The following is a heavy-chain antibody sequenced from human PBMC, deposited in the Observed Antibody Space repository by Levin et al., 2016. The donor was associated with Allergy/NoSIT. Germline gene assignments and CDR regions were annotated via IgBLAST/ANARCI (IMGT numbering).Heavy chain of an antibody. CDR2: INPNSGGT. Sequence: WVRQAPGQGLEWMGWINPNSGGTNYAQKFQGWVTMTRDTSISTAYMELSRLRSDDTAVYYCARATVTTAPFPPYYYYGMDVWGQGTTVTVSS. J-gene: IGHJ6*02. D-gene: IGHD4-11*01. V-gene: IGHV1-2*04. CDR3: ARATVTTAPFPPYYYYGMDV.